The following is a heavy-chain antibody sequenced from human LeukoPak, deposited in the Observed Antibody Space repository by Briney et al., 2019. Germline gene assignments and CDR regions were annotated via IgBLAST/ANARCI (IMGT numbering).Heavy chain of an antibody. J-gene: IGHJ4*02. D-gene: IGHD3-16*01. V-gene: IGHV1-2*02. CDR2: INPNSGGT. CDR3: ARGGPYHSTAEIDY. Sequence: GASVKVSCKASGYTFTGYYMHWVRQAPGQGLEWMGWINPNSGGTNYAQKFQGRVTMTRNTSISTAYMELSSLRSEDTAVYYCARGGPYHSTAEIDYWGQGTLVTVSS. CDR1: GYTFTGYY.